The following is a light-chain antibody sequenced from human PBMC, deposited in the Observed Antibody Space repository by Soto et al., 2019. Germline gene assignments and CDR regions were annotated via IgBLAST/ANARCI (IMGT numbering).Light chain of an antibody. CDR2: KAS. Sequence: DIQMTQSPSTLSASVGDRVTITCRASQSISSWLAWYQQKPGKAPKLLSYKASSLESGVPSRFSGSGSGTEFTLTISSLQPDDFATYYCQQYNGTFGQGTKVEIK. CDR1: QSISSW. J-gene: IGKJ1*01. CDR3: QQYNGT. V-gene: IGKV1-5*03.